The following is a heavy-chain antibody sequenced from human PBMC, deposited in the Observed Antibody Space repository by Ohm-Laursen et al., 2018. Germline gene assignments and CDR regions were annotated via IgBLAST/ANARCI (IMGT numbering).Heavy chain of an antibody. CDR1: GFTFDDYA. CDR2: ISWNSGSI. Sequence: SLRLSCTASGFTFDDYAMHWVRQAPGKGLEWVSGISWNSGSIGYADSVKGRFTISRDNAKNSLYLQMNSLRAEDTALYYCAKGYYYDSSGYSDGAFDIWGQGTMVTVSS. J-gene: IGHJ3*02. D-gene: IGHD3-22*01. CDR3: AKGYYYDSSGYSDGAFDI. V-gene: IGHV3-9*01.